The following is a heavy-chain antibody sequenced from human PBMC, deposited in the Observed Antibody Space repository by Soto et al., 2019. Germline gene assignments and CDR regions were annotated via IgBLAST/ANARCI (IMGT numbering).Heavy chain of an antibody. D-gene: IGHD5-12*01. V-gene: IGHV1-8*01. CDR3: ASGHIVATTLDY. Sequence: ASVKVSCKASGYTFTSYDINWVRQATGQGLEWMGWMNPNSGNTGCAQKFQGRVTMTRNTSISTAYMELSSLRSEDTAVYYCASGHIVATTLDYWGQGTLVTVSS. CDR2: MNPNSGNT. CDR1: GYTFTSYD. J-gene: IGHJ4*02.